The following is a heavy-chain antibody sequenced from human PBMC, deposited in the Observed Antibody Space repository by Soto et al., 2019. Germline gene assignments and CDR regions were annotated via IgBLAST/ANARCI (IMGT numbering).Heavy chain of an antibody. Sequence: GDSVNGPCKASGYKFTGYYMHWVRQAPGQGLEWMGWVNPHSGGTNYAQKFQGRVTMTRDTSISTAYMELSRLRSDDTAVYYCASGVGATSDAFDIWGQGTMVTVS. CDR2: VNPHSGGT. J-gene: IGHJ3*02. CDR3: ASGVGATSDAFDI. CDR1: GYKFTGYY. D-gene: IGHD1-26*01. V-gene: IGHV1-2*02.